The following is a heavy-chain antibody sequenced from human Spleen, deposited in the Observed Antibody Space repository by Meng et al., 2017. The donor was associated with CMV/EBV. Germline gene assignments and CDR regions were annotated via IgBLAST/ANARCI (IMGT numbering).Heavy chain of an antibody. CDR1: GGSFSGYF. J-gene: IGHJ5*02. CDR2: VTHSGST. V-gene: IGHV4-34*01. D-gene: IGHD6-6*01. Sequence: CAVYGGSFSGYFWTWIRQPPGEGLEWIGEVTHSGSTNNNPSLKRRVTISVDKSKNQFSLRLTSVTAADTAVYYCTRGMQLVRHWFDPWGQGTLVTVSS. CDR3: TRGMQLVRHWFDP.